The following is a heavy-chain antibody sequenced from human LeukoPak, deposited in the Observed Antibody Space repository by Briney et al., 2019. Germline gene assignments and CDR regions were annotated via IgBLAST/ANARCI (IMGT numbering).Heavy chain of an antibody. D-gene: IGHD6-19*01. V-gene: IGHV3-21*04. CDR3: AREVAVAGSFDY. CDR2: ISSSSSYI. J-gene: IGHJ4*02. Sequence: GGSLRLSCAASGFTFSSYSMNWVRQAPGKGLEWVSSISSSSSYIYYADSVKGRFTISRDNAKNSLYLQMNSLRAEDTAVYYCAREVAVAGSFDYWGQGTLVTVSS. CDR1: GFTFSSYS.